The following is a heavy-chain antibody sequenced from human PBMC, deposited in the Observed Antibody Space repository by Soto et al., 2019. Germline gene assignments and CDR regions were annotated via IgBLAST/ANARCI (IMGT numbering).Heavy chain of an antibody. J-gene: IGHJ4*02. Sequence: EVQLVESGGGLVKPGGSLRLSCSSSGFIFSNYDMHWVRQAPGKGLEWVSSISSSRSSIYYADSVKGRFTIFRDNAKNSVYLKMNSVRGEDTAVYYCARERGGMGYRQGEAFDYWGQGTLVTVSS. CDR2: ISSSRSSI. CDR1: GFIFSNYD. D-gene: IGHD5-18*01. CDR3: ARERGGMGYRQGEAFDY. V-gene: IGHV3-21*01.